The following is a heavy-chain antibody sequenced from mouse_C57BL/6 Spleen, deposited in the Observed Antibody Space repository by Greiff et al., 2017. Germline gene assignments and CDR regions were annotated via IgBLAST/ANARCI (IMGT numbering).Heavy chain of an antibody. Sequence: QVQLQQPGAELVMPGASVKLSCKASGYTFTSYWMHWVKQRPGQGLEWIGEIDPSGSYTNYNHKFKGKSTLTVDQSSSTAYMQLSSLTADDSAFDYCARWRITTVVATDVDDWGQGTTLTVSS. CDR3: ARWRITTVVATDVDD. D-gene: IGHD1-1*01. CDR1: GYTFTSYW. V-gene: IGHV1-69*01. CDR2: IDPSGSYT. J-gene: IGHJ2*01.